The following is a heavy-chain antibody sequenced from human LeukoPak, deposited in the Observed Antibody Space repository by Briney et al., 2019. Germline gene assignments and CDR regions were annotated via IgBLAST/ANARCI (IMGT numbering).Heavy chain of an antibody. CDR3: ARDGYSSGWANFDY. CDR2: ICTSGST. CDR1: GGSISSYY. V-gene: IGHV4-4*07. D-gene: IGHD6-19*01. J-gene: IGHJ4*02. Sequence: SGTLSLTCTVSGGSISSYYWSWIRQPAGKGLEWIGRICTSGSTNYNPSLKSRVTMSVDTSKNQFSLKLSSLTAADTAVYYCARDGYSSGWANFDYWGQGTLVTVSS.